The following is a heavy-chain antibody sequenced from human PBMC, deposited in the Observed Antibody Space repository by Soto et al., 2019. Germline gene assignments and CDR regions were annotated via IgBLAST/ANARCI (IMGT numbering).Heavy chain of an antibody. V-gene: IGHV3-23*01. CDR1: GFTFIRFA. Sequence: EVQLLESGGGLVQPGGSLRLSCAASGFTFIRFAMTWVRQAPGKGLEWVSTIGASGDNTFYADSVKGRFTISRDNSGDTLFLQMNRLRAEDTALYYCAKLGYCSGGTCYLDYYNGLDVWGQGTTVTVSS. J-gene: IGHJ6*02. D-gene: IGHD2-15*01. CDR3: AKLGYCSGGTCYLDYYNGLDV. CDR2: IGASGDNT.